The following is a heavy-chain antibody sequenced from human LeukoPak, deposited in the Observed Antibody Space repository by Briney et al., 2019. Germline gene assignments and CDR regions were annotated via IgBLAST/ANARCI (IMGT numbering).Heavy chain of an antibody. V-gene: IGHV1-18*01. CDR1: GYTFTSYG. CDR2: ISAYNGNT. CDR3: ARDLERLRLWYFDL. Sequence: GASVKVSCKASGYTFTSYGISWVRQAPGQGLEWMGWISAYNGNTNYAQELQGRVTMTTDTSTSTAYMELRSLRSDDTAVYYCARDLERLRLWYFDLWGRGTLVTVSS. J-gene: IGHJ2*01. D-gene: IGHD2-21*01.